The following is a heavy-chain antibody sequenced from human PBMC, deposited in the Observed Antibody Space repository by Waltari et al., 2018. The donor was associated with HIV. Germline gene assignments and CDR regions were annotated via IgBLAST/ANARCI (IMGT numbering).Heavy chain of an antibody. J-gene: IGHJ4*02. V-gene: IGHV3-33*01. Sequence: QVQLVESGGGVVQPGTSLRLSCALSGVAFSDFAIHWVRQSTGKGLEWLAVFWSDGAEISYADSVKGRFTVSKDSSQKTLYLHLTSLRAEDTALYYCARGYSSSRWIPLYHWGRGTLVTVSS. D-gene: IGHD6-6*01. CDR2: FWSDGAEI. CDR1: GVAFSDFA. CDR3: ARGYSSSRWIPLYH.